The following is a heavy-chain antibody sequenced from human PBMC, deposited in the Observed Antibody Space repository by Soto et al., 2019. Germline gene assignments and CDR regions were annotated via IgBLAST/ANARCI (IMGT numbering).Heavy chain of an antibody. D-gene: IGHD6-13*01. V-gene: IGHV3-33*01. CDR1: GFTFSSYG. CDR2: IWYDGSNK. CDR3: ARDGSYSRSHMGY. Sequence: QVQLVESGGGVVQPGRSLRLSCAASGFTFSSYGMHWVRQAPGKGLGWVAVIWYDGSNKYYADSVKGRFTISRDNSKNTLYLQKNSVRAEDTDVYYCARDGSYSRSHMGYWGEGTLVTVSS. J-gene: IGHJ4*02.